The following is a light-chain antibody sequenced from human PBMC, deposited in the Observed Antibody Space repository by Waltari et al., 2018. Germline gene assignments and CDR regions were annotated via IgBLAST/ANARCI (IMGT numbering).Light chain of an antibody. J-gene: IGKJ1*01. V-gene: IGKV3-20*01. CDR3: QKYDRLPAT. Sequence: EIVLTQSPGTLSLSTGERATLPCRASQSFSRYLVWYQQKPGQAPSLLIYAASLRATGIPDRFSGSGSGTDFSLTISRLEPEDFAVYYCQKYDRLPATFGQGTKVEIK. CDR2: AAS. CDR1: QSFSRY.